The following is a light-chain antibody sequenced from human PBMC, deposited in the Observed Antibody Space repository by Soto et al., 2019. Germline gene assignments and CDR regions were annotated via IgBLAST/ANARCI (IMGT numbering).Light chain of an antibody. CDR1: SSDVGGYTY. CDR3: TSYTSTSALFV. Sequence: QSVLTQPASVSGSPGQSITISCTGTSSDVGGYTYVSWFQQHPGKASELMIYEVSNRPSGVSNRFSGSKSGNTASLTISGLQAEDEADYYCTSYTSTSALFVFGTGTKVTVL. CDR2: EVS. V-gene: IGLV2-14*01. J-gene: IGLJ1*01.